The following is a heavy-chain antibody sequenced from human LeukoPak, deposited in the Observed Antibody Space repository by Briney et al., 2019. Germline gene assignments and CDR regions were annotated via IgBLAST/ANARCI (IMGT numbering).Heavy chain of an antibody. CDR2: ISDDGSTS. D-gene: IGHD5-18*01. CDR1: GFTFSSYW. CDR3: ARGGVTGLGY. V-gene: IGHV3-74*03. Sequence: GGSLRLSCAASGFTFSSYWMHWVRQAPGKELVWVSHISDDGSTSKYADSVKGRFTISRDNAKNTLYLQINSLRSEDTAVYYCARGGVTGLGYWGQGTLVTVSS. J-gene: IGHJ4*02.